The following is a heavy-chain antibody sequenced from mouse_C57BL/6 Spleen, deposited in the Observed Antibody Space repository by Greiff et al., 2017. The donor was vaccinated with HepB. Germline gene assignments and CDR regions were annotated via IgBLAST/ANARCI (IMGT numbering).Heavy chain of an antibody. CDR2: INPGSGGT. D-gene: IGHD2-1*01. CDR3: ARGDYGNYEAMDY. J-gene: IGHJ4*01. Sequence: QVQLQQSGAELVRPGTSVKVSCKASGYAFTNYLIEWVKQRPGQGLEWIGVINPGSGGTNYNEKFKGKATLTADKSSSTAYMQLSSLTSEDSAVYFCARGDYGNYEAMDYWGQGTSVTVSS. CDR1: GYAFTNYL. V-gene: IGHV1-54*01.